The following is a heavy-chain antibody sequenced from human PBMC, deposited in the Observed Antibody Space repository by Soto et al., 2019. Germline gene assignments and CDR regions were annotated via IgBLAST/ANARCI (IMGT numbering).Heavy chain of an antibody. CDR3: AGDHCPIRREYGYGSWFDP. V-gene: IGHV1-69*13. Sequence: GASVKVSCKASGGTFSSYAISWVRQAPGQGLEWMGGIIPSFGKANYAQKFQGRVTITADESTSTAYMELSSLRSEDTAVYYCAGDHCPIRREYGYGSWFDPWGQGTLVTVSS. D-gene: IGHD5-18*01. CDR1: GGTFSSYA. CDR2: IIPSFGKA. J-gene: IGHJ5*02.